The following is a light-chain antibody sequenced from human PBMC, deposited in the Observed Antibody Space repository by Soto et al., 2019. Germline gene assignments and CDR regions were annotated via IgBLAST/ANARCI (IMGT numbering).Light chain of an antibody. J-gene: IGLJ1*01. CDR3: CSYAGNYYV. CDR1: SSDVGGYNY. CDR2: DVS. Sequence: QSALTRPRSVSGSPGQSVTISCTGTSSDVGGYNYVSWYQQHPGKAPKLMIYDVSKRPSGVPDRFSGSKSGNTASLTISGLQAEDEADYYCCSYAGNYYVFGTGTKLTVL. V-gene: IGLV2-11*01.